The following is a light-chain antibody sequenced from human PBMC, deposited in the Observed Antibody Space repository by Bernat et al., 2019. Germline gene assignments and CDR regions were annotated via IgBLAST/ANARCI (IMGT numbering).Light chain of an antibody. CDR2: GAS. CDR1: QSVSSN. V-gene: IGKV3-15*01. CDR3: HQYNNWPPYT. Sequence: EIVMTQSPATLSVSPGERATLSCRASQSVSSNLAWYQQKPGRAPRLLIYGASTRATGIPARFSGSGSGTEFTLTISSLQSEDFAVYYCHQYNNWPPYTFDQGTKLEI. J-gene: IGKJ2*01.